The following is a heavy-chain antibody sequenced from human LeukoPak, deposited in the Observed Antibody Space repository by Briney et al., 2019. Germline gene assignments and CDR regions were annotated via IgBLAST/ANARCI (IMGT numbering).Heavy chain of an antibody. CDR1: GFTFSSYW. Sequence: GGSLRLSCAASGFTFSSYWMSWVRQAPGKGLEWVANIKQDGSEKYYVDSVKGRFTISRENAKNSLYLQMNSLRAEDTAVYYCARGYSSSSWGYWGQGTLVTVSS. J-gene: IGHJ4*02. CDR2: IKQDGSEK. V-gene: IGHV3-7*01. D-gene: IGHD6-6*01. CDR3: ARGYSSSSWGY.